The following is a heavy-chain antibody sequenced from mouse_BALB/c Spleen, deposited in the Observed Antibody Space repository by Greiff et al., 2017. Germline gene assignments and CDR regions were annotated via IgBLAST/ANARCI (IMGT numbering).Heavy chain of an antibody. J-gene: IGHJ3*01. CDR1: GFSLPSYG. D-gene: IGHD1-2*01. V-gene: IGHV2-2*02. CDR3: ARKDTTATGFAY. Sequence: VQLQQSGPGLVQPSQSLSITCTVSGFSLPSYGVHWVRQSPGKGLEWLGVIWSGGSTDYSAAFISRLSISKDNSKSQVFFKMNSLQAKDTAIYYCARKDTTATGFAYWGQGTLVTVSA. CDR2: IWSGGST.